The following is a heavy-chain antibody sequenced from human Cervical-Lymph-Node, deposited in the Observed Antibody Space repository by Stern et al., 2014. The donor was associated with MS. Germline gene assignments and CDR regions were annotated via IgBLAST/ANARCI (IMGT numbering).Heavy chain of an antibody. V-gene: IGHV1-46*01. CDR2: INPSGGST. J-gene: IGHJ4*02. CDR3: ARAGYDVSGLSDY. Sequence: VQLVESGAEVKKPGASVTISCKASGYTFTSYYIHWVRQAPGQGLEWMGVINPSGGSTTYAQKFQGRVNMTRNTSTTTVFMELSSLTSDDTAVYYCARAGYDVSGLSDYWGQGTLVTVSS. D-gene: IGHD5-12*01. CDR1: GYTFTSYY.